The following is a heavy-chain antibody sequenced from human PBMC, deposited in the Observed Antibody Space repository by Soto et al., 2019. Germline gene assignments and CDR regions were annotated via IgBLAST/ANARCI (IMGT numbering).Heavy chain of an antibody. Sequence: PGGSLRLSCAASGFTFSSTAMHWVRQAPGKGLEYVSAISSNGGSTFYANSVKGRFSISRDNSKNTLYLQMDSLRAEDMAVYYCATSGLFGDCYSYWREGHFVPVSS. CDR3: ATSGLFGDCYSY. J-gene: IGHJ4*02. CDR1: GFTFSSTA. D-gene: IGHD2-21*02. CDR2: ISSNGGST. V-gene: IGHV3-64*01.